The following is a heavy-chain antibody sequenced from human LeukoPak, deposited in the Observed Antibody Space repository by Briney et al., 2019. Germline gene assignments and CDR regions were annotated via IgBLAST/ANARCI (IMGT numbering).Heavy chain of an antibody. D-gene: IGHD1-1*01. CDR1: GYTFTSYG. Sequence: ASVKVSCKASGYTFTSYGISWVRQAPGQGLEWMGWISAYNGNTNYARKLQGRVTMTTDTSTSTAYMELRSLRSDDTAVYYCARDRLNPGGACLDYWGQGTLVTVSS. J-gene: IGHJ4*02. CDR3: ARDRLNPGGACLDY. V-gene: IGHV1-18*01. CDR2: ISAYNGNT.